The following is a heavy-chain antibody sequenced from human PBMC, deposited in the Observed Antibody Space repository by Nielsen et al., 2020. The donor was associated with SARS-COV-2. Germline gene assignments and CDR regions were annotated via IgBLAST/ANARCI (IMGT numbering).Heavy chain of an antibody. CDR3: ATHFVLGWPDS. Sequence: GESLKISCAASGFSFRDYYISWIRQAPGKGLEWLSFISASGTIIQYAAAVEGRFTISRDTAKNSVSLQMNSLRVDDTAVYYCATHFVLGWPDSWGQGTLVAVSS. CDR2: ISASGTII. CDR1: GFSFRDYY. J-gene: IGHJ5*01. V-gene: IGHV3-11*01. D-gene: IGHD2-21*01.